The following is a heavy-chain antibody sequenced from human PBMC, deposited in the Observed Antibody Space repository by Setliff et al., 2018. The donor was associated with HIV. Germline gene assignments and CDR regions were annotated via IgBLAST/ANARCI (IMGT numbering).Heavy chain of an antibody. D-gene: IGHD3-10*01. V-gene: IGHV1-18*01. CDR3: ARDSEAGV. CDR2: ISTYNGNT. CDR1: GYTFNNYG. Sequence: ASVKVACMASGYTFNNYGISWVRQPPGQGLAWMGWISTYNGNTNYAQKFQGRVTLTTDTSTNTAYMELRGLKSDDTAMYYCARDSEAGVWGQGTLVTVSS. J-gene: IGHJ4*02.